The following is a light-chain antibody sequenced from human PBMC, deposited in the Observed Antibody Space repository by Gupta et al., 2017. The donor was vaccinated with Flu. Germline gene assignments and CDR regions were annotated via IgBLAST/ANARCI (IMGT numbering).Light chain of an antibody. CDR2: GKN. CDR3: NSQDSSGDRLI. V-gene: IGLV3-19*01. CDR1: SLRTYY. J-gene: IGLJ2*01. Sequence: SSELTQDPAVSVALGQTVRITCQGDSLRTYYATWYQQKPVQAPVLVIYGKNNRPSGIPDRFSGSSSGNTASLTITGTQAEDEADYYCNSQDSSGDRLIFGGGTKVTV.